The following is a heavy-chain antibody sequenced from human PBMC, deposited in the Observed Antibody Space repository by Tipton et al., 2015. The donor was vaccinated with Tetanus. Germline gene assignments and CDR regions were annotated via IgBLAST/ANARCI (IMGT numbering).Heavy chain of an antibody. V-gene: IGHV4-31*03. J-gene: IGHJ6*02. Sequence: TLSLTCTVSGGSISSGGYYWSWIRQHPGKGLEWIGYIYYSGSTYYNPSLKSRVTISVDTSKNQFSLKLSSVTAADTAVYYCARGGQRGSSFPYYYYYYGMDVWGQGTTVTVSS. D-gene: IGHD6-6*01. CDR1: GGSISSGGYY. CDR3: ARGGQRGSSFPYYYYYYGMDV. CDR2: IYYSGST.